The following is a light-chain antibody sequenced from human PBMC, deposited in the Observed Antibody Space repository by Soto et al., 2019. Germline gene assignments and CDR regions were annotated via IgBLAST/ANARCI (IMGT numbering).Light chain of an antibody. CDR3: QQYENAVQFT. J-gene: IGKJ4*01. V-gene: IGKV3-20*01. Sequence: EIVLTQYPGTLSLSPGERATLSCRASQSVDSRYFAWYQQKLGQAPRLLIYGSSNRATGIPDRFSGSGSGTDFTLTISRLEPEDFAVYHCQQYENAVQFTFDGGTKEDIK. CDR1: QSVDSRY. CDR2: GSS.